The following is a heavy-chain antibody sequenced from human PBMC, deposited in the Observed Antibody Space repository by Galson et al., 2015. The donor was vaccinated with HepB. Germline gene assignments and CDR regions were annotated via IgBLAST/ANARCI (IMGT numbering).Heavy chain of an antibody. Sequence: LRLSCAASGFTFSRDAMSWVRQAPGKGLEWVSSLTGSSDITNIADSAKGRFSISRDNSKNTLYLQMNSLRVEDTAFYYCARTTWRDKNWPIFDSWGQGTLVTVSS. J-gene: IGHJ4*02. V-gene: IGHV3-23*01. CDR3: ARTTWRDKNWPIFDS. CDR2: LTGSSDIT. D-gene: IGHD1-1*01. CDR1: GFTFSRDA.